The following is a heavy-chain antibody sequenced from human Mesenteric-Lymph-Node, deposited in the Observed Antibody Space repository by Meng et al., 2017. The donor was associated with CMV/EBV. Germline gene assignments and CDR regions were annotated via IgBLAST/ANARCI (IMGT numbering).Heavy chain of an antibody. J-gene: IGHJ4*02. CDR3: ANWGLWSGHYDH. V-gene: IGHV1-8*01. CDR2: MNPNNGNT. CDR1: GNSFTSYD. D-gene: IGHD3-3*01. Sequence: ASVKVSCKASGNSFTSYDFNWVRQTSGQGLEWMGWMNPNNGNTGYAQKFQGRVSMTRDSSLGTAYMELSGLTSEDTAVYYCANWGLWSGHYDHWGQGTLVTVSS.